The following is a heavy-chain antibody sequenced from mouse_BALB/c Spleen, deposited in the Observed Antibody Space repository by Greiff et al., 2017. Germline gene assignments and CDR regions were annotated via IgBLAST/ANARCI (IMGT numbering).Heavy chain of an antibody. J-gene: IGHJ4*01. CDR2: IRNKANGYTT. CDR1: GFTFTDYY. D-gene: IGHD2-1*01. Sequence: DVKLVESGGGLVQPGGSLRLSCATSGFTFTDYYMSWVRQPPGKALEWLGFIRNKANGYTTEYSASVKGRFTISRDNSQSILYLQMNTLRAEDSATYYCARDSYGNYDAMDYWGQGTSVTVSS. CDR3: ARDSYGNYDAMDY. V-gene: IGHV7-3*02.